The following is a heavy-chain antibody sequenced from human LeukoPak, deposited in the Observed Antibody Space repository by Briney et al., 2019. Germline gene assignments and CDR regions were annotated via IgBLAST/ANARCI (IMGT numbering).Heavy chain of an antibody. CDR3: AKVRPGPYNRFDP. Sequence: ASVRVSCKASGYTFTTADINWVRQAPGHGPEWIGWINTNSRDTGYAQKFLGRVTMTSDTSITTAYMELRNLKSEDTAVYYCAKVRPGPYNRFDPWGQGTWSPSPQ. CDR2: INTNSRDT. J-gene: IGHJ5*02. D-gene: IGHD1-1*01. CDR1: GYTFTTAD. V-gene: IGHV1-8*01.